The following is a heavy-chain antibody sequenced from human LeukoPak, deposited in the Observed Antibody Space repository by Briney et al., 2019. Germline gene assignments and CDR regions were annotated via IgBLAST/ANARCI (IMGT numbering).Heavy chain of an antibody. V-gene: IGHV1-18*01. CDR1: GYTFTSYG. Sequence: GASGKVSCKASGYTFTSYGISWVRQAPGQGLEGMGWITAYNGNTNYAQKLQGRVTMTTDTSTSTAYMELRSLRSDDTAVYYCARDLGDCSGGSCQNWFDPWGQGTLVTVSS. CDR2: ITAYNGNT. J-gene: IGHJ5*02. CDR3: ARDLGDCSGGSCQNWFDP. D-gene: IGHD2-15*01.